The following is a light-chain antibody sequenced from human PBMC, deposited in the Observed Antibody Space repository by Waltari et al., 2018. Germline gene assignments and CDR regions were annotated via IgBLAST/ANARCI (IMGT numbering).Light chain of an antibody. J-gene: IGKJ2*03. CDR3: QHYYRAPYS. V-gene: IGKV4-1*01. Sequence: IVMTQSPASLAVSLGERATINCKSNHSLLFGSSRNYLAWYQQRRGQPPKLLLYWASIRESGVPDRIVGSGSGTDFTLTINNLQAEDVALYYCQHYYRAPYSVGQGTKLEI. CDR1: HSLLFGSSRNY. CDR2: WAS.